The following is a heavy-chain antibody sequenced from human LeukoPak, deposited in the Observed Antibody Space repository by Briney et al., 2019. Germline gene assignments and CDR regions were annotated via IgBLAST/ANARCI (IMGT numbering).Heavy chain of an antibody. D-gene: IGHD3-22*01. CDR3: ARDRGSSGYYSTPFDP. CDR1: GYTFTSYG. V-gene: IGHV1-18*01. Sequence: ASVTVSCKASGYTFTSYGISWVRQAPGQGVEGMGWISAYNGNTNYAQKLQGRGTMTTDTSTSTAYMELRSLRSDDTAVYYCARDRGSSGYYSTPFDPWGQGTLVTVSS. CDR2: ISAYNGNT. J-gene: IGHJ5*02.